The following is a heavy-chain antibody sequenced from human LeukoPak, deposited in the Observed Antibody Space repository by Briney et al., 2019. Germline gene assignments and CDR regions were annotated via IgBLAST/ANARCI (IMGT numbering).Heavy chain of an antibody. CDR2: INWNGGGT. Sequence: GGSLRLSCAASGFNFDDYGMSWVRQAPGKGLEWVSGINWNGGGTGYADSVKGQFTISRENAKNSLYLQMNSLKAEDTALYYCARGPLQTIPTSKIVVYYYPFDYWGQGTLVTVSS. D-gene: IGHD3-22*01. CDR1: GFNFDDYG. J-gene: IGHJ4*02. CDR3: ARGPLQTIPTSKIVVYYYPFDY. V-gene: IGHV3-20*04.